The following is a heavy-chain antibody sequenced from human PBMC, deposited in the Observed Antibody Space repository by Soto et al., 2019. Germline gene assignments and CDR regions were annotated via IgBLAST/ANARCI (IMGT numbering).Heavy chain of an antibody. V-gene: IGHV1-69*01. D-gene: IGHD4-4*01. CDR3: AARYSNYVIGAFDT. CDR1: GGTFSSYA. CDR2: IIPIFGTA. J-gene: IGHJ3*02. Sequence: QVQLVQSGAEVKKPGSSVKVSCKASGGTFSSYAISWVRQAPGQGLEWMGGIIPIFGTANYAQKFQGRVPITADESTSTAYMELSSLRSEDTAVYYCAARYSNYVIGAFDTWGQGTMVTVSS.